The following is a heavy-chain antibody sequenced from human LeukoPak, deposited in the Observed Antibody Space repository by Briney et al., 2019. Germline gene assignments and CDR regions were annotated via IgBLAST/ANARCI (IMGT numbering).Heavy chain of an antibody. Sequence: GASVKVSCKASGYTFTSYGISWVRQAPGQGLEWMGWISAYNGNTNYAQKFQGRVTMTRDTSISTAYMELSRLRSDDTAVYYCASGAYYDILTGYYVDYWGQGTLVTVSS. CDR1: GYTFTSYG. D-gene: IGHD3-9*01. CDR2: ISAYNGNT. V-gene: IGHV1-18*01. CDR3: ASGAYYDILTGYYVDY. J-gene: IGHJ4*02.